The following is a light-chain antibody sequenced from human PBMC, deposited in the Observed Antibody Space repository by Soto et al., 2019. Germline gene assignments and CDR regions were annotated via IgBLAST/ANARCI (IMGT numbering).Light chain of an antibody. Sequence: DIVMTQSPDSLAVSLGERATINCRSSQTVLYSFNSQNYLAWYQQKPGQPPRLLFYWASTRSSGVSDRFRASGSATDFALNISSLQAEDGAVYYCQQYYSTPYTFGQGTKLEIK. CDR3: QQYYSTPYT. V-gene: IGKV4-1*01. CDR2: WAS. J-gene: IGKJ2*01. CDR1: QTVLYSFNSQNY.